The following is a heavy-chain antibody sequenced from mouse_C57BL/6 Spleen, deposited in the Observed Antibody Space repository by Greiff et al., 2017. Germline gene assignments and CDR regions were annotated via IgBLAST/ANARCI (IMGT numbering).Heavy chain of an antibody. J-gene: IGHJ3*01. D-gene: IGHD2-4*01. CDR1: GFTFSSYG. CDR2: ISSGGSYT. V-gene: IGHV5-6*02. Sequence: EVKLVESGGDLVKPGGSLKLSCAASGFTFSSYGMSWVRQTPDKRLEWVATISSGGSYTYYPDSVKGRFTISRDNAKNTLYLQMSSLKSEDTAMYYCARREGYYDYPWFAYWGQGTLVTVSA. CDR3: ARREGYYDYPWFAY.